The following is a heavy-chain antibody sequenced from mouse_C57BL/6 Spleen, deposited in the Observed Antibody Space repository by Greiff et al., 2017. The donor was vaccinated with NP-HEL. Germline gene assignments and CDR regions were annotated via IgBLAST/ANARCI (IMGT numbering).Heavy chain of an antibody. J-gene: IGHJ2*01. CDR1: GYTFTDYN. CDR3: ARGVYYYGSSYFYYFDY. CDR2: INPNNGGT. Sequence: EVQLQQSGPELVKPGASVKMSCKASGYTFTDYNMHWVKQSHGKSLEWIGYINPNNGGTSYNQKFKGKATLTVNKSSSTAYMELRSLTSEESAVYYCARGVYYYGSSYFYYFDYWGQGTTLTVSS. D-gene: IGHD1-1*01. V-gene: IGHV1-22*01.